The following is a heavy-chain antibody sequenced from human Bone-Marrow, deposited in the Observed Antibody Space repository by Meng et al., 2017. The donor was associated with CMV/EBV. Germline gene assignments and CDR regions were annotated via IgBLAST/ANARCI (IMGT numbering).Heavy chain of an antibody. D-gene: IGHD3-10*01. V-gene: IGHV3-20*03. CDR2: INWNGGST. J-gene: IGHJ6*02. Sequence: MSWVRQAPGKGLEWVSGINWNGGSTGYADSVKGRFTISRDNAKNSLYLQMNSLRAEDTALYYCARGRSYYGSGSYYNADYYYGMDVWGQGTTVTVSS. CDR3: ARGRSYYGSGSYYNADYYYGMDV.